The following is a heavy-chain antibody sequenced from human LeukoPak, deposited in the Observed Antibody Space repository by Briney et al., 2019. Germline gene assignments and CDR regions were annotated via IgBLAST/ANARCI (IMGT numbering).Heavy chain of an antibody. V-gene: IGHV1-2*02. CDR2: INPNSGGT. D-gene: IGHD2-8*01. CDR1: GYTFTGYY. CDR3: ARDRSIVLMVYAEFDY. Sequence: ASVKVSCKASGYTFTGYYMHWVRQAPGQGLEWMGWINPNSGGTNYAQKFQGRVTMTRDTSISTAYMELSRLRSDDTAVYYCARDRSIVLMVYAEFDYWGQGTLVTVSS. J-gene: IGHJ4*02.